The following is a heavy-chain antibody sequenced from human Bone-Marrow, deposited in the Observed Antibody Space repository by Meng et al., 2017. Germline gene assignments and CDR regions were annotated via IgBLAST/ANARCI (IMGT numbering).Heavy chain of an antibody. Sequence: ESLKISCAASGFTFSNAWMTWVRQAPGKGLEWVGRMKSNVDGGTVDYAAAVKGRFFISRDDSENTFYLQMNSLKTEDTAVYYCSGHVDYWGNGKLVTSPQ. V-gene: IGHV3-15*01. CDR1: GFTFSNAW. CDR2: MKSNVDGGTV. J-gene: IGHJ4*01. CDR3: SGHVDY.